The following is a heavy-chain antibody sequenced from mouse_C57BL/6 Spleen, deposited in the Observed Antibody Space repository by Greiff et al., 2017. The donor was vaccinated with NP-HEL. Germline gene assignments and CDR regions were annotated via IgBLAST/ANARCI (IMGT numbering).Heavy chain of an antibody. CDR3: ARADGYYYYAMDY. Sequence: VKLMESGPELVKPGASVKISCKASGYAFSSSWMNWVKQRPGKGLEWIGRIYPGDGDTNYNGKFKGKATLTADKSSSTAYMQLSSLTSEDSAVYFCARADGYYYYAMDYWGQGTSVTVSS. V-gene: IGHV1-82*01. CDR2: IYPGDGDT. J-gene: IGHJ4*01. CDR1: GYAFSSSW. D-gene: IGHD2-3*01.